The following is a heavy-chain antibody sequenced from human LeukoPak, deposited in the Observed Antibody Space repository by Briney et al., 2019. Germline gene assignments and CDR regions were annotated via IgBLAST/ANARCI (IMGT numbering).Heavy chain of an antibody. Sequence: GGSLRLSCAASGSTFSSYWMHWVRQAPGKGLVWVSRINSDGSSTSYADSVKGRFAISRDNAKNTLYLQMNSLRAEDTAVYYCARGGPYCSSTSCYDCWGQGTLVTVSS. J-gene: IGHJ4*02. CDR3: ARGGPYCSSTSCYDC. D-gene: IGHD2-2*01. CDR2: INSDGSST. V-gene: IGHV3-74*01. CDR1: GSTFSSYW.